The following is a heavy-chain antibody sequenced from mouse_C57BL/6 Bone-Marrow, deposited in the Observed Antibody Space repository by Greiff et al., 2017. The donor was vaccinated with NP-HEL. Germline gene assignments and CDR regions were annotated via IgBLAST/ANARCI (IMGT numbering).Heavy chain of an antibody. CDR3: TFYYDYDFDY. Sequence: EVQLQESGAELVRPGASVKLSCTASGFNIKDDYMHWVRQRPEQGLEWIGWIDPENGDTEYASKFQGKATITADTSSTTAYLQLSSLTSEDTAVYYCTFYYDYDFDYWGQGTTLTVSS. J-gene: IGHJ2*01. D-gene: IGHD2-4*01. V-gene: IGHV14-4*01. CDR2: IDPENGDT. CDR1: GFNIKDDY.